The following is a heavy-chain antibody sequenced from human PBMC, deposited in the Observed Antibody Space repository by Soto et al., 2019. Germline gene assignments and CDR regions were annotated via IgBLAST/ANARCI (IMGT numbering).Heavy chain of an antibody. J-gene: IGHJ4*02. CDR2: IYWDDDK. D-gene: IGHD3-10*01. V-gene: IGHV2-5*02. Sequence: QITLKESGPTLVKPTQTLTLTCTFSGFSLSTSGVGVGWIRQPPGKALEWLAVIYWDDDKRSSSSLKSRLTITKDTSKTQVVLTMTHMDPVDTATYYCAHHPYYGLAPYSFDYWGQGILVTVSS. CDR3: AHHPYYGLAPYSFDY. CDR1: GFSLSTSGVG.